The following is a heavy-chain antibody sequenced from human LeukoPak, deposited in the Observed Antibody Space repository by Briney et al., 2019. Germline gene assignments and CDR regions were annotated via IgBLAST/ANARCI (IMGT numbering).Heavy chain of an antibody. CDR2: INPNSGGT. CDR3: ARSGYYDSSGYYYLGDY. Sequence: GASVKVSCKASGYTFTGYYLHWVRQAPGQGLEWMGRINPNSGGTNYAEKLQGRVTMTRDTSISTAYMELSSLRSDDTAVYYCARSGYYDSSGYYYLGDYWGQGTLVTVSS. D-gene: IGHD3-22*01. V-gene: IGHV1-2*06. J-gene: IGHJ4*02. CDR1: GYTFTGYY.